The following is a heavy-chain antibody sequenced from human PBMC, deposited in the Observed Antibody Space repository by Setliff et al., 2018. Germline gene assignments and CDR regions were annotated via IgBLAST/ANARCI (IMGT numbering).Heavy chain of an antibody. D-gene: IGHD2-21*02. CDR2: IGHTGSI. V-gene: IGHV4-38-2*02. CDR1: GYSISSGYI. CDR3: ARDLGHGGDSDY. Sequence: SCTVSGYSISSGYIWGGIRQPPGKGLEWVGNIGHTGSINYNPSLKSRLTISRDTSKNQVSLKLNSVTATDTAVYYCARDLGHGGDSDYWGQGILVTVSS. J-gene: IGHJ4*02.